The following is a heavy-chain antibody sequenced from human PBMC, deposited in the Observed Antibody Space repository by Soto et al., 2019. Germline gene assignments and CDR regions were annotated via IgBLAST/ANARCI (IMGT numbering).Heavy chain of an antibody. CDR3: ASTDKLKMANDAFDI. D-gene: IGHD5-12*01. CDR1: GGSISSSSYY. J-gene: IGHJ3*02. CDR2: IYYSGST. Sequence: QLQLQESGPGLVKPSETLSLTCTVSGGSISSSSYYWGWIRQPPGKGLEWIGSIYYSGSTYYNPSLKSRVTISVDTSKNQFSLKLSSVTAADTAVYYCASTDKLKMANDAFDIWGQGTMVTVSS. V-gene: IGHV4-39*01.